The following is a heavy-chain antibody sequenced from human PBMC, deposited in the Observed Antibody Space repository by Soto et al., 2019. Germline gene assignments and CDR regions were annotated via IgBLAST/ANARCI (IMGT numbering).Heavy chain of an antibody. D-gene: IGHD4-4*01. Sequence: GGSLRLSCAACGFTFEDFAMNWVRQAPGKGPEWVSRISWNGGRIDYADSVKGRCTISRDNAKNALYLQMNSLRHEDPAMHYSADIGSNYLYYLDYWGQGTLVTVSS. CDR1: GFTFEDFA. J-gene: IGHJ4*02. V-gene: IGHV3-9*01. CDR2: ISWNGGRI. CDR3: ADIGSNYLYYLDY.